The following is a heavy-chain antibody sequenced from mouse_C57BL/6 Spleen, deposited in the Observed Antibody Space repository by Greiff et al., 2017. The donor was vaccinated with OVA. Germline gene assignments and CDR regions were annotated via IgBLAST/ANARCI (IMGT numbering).Heavy chain of an antibody. CDR2: FYPGSGSI. D-gene: IGHD2-4*01. CDR3: ARHEGNHYDYVLFAY. V-gene: IGHV1-62-2*01. CDR1: GYTFTEYT. Sequence: VMLVESGAELVKPGASVKLSCKASGYTFTEYTIHWVKQRSGQGLEWIEWFYPGSGSIKYNEKFKDKATLTADKSSSTVYMELSRLTSEDSAVYFCARHEGNHYDYVLFAYWGQGTLVTVSA. J-gene: IGHJ3*01.